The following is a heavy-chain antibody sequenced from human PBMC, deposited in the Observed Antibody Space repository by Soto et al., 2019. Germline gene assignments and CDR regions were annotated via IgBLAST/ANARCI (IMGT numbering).Heavy chain of an antibody. CDR2: IIPIFGTA. CDR3: AGGYYDSSGYSSFDY. CDR1: GGTFSSYA. V-gene: IGHV1-69*13. D-gene: IGHD3-22*01. J-gene: IGHJ4*02. Sequence: SAKVSFKASGGTFSSYAISWVRQAPVQGLEWMGGIIPIFGTANYAQKFQGRVTITADESTSTAYMELSSLRSEDTAVYYCAGGYYDSSGYSSFDYWGQGTLVTVSS.